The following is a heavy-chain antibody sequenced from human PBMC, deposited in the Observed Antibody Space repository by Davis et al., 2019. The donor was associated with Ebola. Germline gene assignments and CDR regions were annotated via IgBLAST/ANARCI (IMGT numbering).Heavy chain of an antibody. J-gene: IGHJ4*02. CDR3: ARDIPFSSYDY. D-gene: IGHD4-11*01. CDR1: GFTFSSYA. CDR2: ISGSGGST. Sequence: PGGSLRLSCAASGFTFSSYAMSWVRQAPGKGLEWVSVISGSGGSTYYADSVKGRFTISRDNAKNSLYLQMNSLRAEDTAVYYCARDIPFSSYDYWGQGTLVTVSS. V-gene: IGHV3-23*01.